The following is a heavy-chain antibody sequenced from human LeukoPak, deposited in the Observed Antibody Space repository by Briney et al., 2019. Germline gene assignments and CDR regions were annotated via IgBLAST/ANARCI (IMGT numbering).Heavy chain of an antibody. D-gene: IGHD2-2*01. CDR3: ARDQRYCSSSSCPWEPFDY. CDR2: IKQDGSEK. CDR1: GFTFSSYG. J-gene: IGHJ4*02. V-gene: IGHV3-7*05. Sequence: GGSLRLSCAASGFTFSSYGMSWVRQAPGKGLEWVANIKQDGSEKYYVDSVKGRFTISRDNAKNSLYLQMNSLRAEDTAVYYCARDQRYCSSSSCPWEPFDYWGQGTLVTVSS.